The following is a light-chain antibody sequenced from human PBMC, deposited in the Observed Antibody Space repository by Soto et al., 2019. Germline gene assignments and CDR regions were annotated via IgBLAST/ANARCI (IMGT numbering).Light chain of an antibody. CDR2: GVS. J-gene: IGKJ2*01. Sequence: EIVLTQSPGVVSLSPGQRATLSCRASQSVTASLLAWYQQSPGQPPRLLIYGVSTRAPGGPDRFSGSGSGTDFTLTISRLEPEDFGVYRCQQFSDTPYTFGQGTRVEIK. CDR1: QSVTASL. CDR3: QQFSDTPYT. V-gene: IGKV3-20*01.